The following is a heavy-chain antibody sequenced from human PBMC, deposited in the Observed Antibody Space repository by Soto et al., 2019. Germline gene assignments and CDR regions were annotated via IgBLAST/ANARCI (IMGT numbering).Heavy chain of an antibody. V-gene: IGHV3-33*01. CDR1: GFTFSSYG. D-gene: IGHD3-9*01. Sequence: PGGSLRLSCAASGFTFSSYGMHWVRQAPGKGLEWVAVIWYDGSNKYYADSVKGRFTISRDNSKNTLYLQMNSLRAEDTAVYYCARDPDLRYFDWLLPDYWGQGTLVTVSS. CDR2: IWYDGSNK. CDR3: ARDPDLRYFDWLLPDY. J-gene: IGHJ4*02.